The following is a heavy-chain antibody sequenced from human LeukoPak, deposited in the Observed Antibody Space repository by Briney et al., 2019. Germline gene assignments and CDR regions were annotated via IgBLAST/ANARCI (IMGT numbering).Heavy chain of an antibody. CDR1: GYTFASYG. Sequence: ASVKVSCKASGYTFASYGISWVRQAPGQGLEWIGWISAYNGNTNYAQKLQGRVTMTTDTYTTTAYMELRSLKSDDTAVYHCARPLATPGLYSFDYWGQGTLVTVSS. J-gene: IGHJ4*02. V-gene: IGHV1-18*01. CDR2: ISAYNGNT. CDR3: ARPLATPGLYSFDY. D-gene: IGHD1-1*01.